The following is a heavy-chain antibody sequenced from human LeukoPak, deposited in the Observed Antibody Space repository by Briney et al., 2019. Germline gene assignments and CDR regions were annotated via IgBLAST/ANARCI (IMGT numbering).Heavy chain of an antibody. D-gene: IGHD3-3*01. Sequence: SETLSPTCTVSGGSISSSSYYWGWIRQPPGKGLEWIGSIYYSGSTYYNPSLKSRVTISVDTSKNQFSLKLSSVTAADTAVYYCARRSSITIFGVVTHYFDYWGRGTLVTVSS. CDR3: ARRSSITIFGVVTHYFDY. J-gene: IGHJ4*02. CDR2: IYYSGST. V-gene: IGHV4-39*01. CDR1: GGSISSSSYY.